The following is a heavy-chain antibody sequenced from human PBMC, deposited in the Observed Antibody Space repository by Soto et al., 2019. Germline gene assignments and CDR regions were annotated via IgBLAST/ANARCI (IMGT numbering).Heavy chain of an antibody. Sequence: EVQLVESGGALVQPGGSLRLSCAASGFTFSSYSMSWVRRVPEKGLEWVSALSGSGGSIYYADSVKGRFTISRDNSKNTLYLQMNSLRVEDAAVYYCAKDSPVLTVWGQGTTVTVSS. CDR1: GFTFSSYS. CDR3: AKDSPVLTV. V-gene: IGHV3-23*04. D-gene: IGHD2-15*01. J-gene: IGHJ6*02. CDR2: LSGSGGSI.